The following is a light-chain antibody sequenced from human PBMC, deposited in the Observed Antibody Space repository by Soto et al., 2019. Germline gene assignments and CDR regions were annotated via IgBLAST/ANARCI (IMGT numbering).Light chain of an antibody. V-gene: IGKV1-6*01. CDR3: LQDYNYPWT. CDR1: QDIRNE. J-gene: IGKJ1*01. CDR2: AAS. Sequence: AIQMTQSPSSLSASVGDRVTITCRASQDIRNELGWYQQKAGKAPKLLIYAASSLQSGVPSRFSGSGSGTDFTLTISSLQPEDFATYYCLQDYNYPWTFGQGTKVEIK.